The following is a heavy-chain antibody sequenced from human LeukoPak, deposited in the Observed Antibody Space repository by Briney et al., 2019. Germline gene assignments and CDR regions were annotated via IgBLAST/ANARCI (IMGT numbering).Heavy chain of an antibody. D-gene: IGHD3-10*01. V-gene: IGHV3-48*01. J-gene: IGHJ4*02. Sequence: PGGSLRLSCAASGFTFSSYSMNWVRQAPGKGLEWVSYISSSSSTIYYADSVKGRFTISRDNSKNTLYLQMNSLRAEDTAVYYCAKDRYYGSGSSYFDYWGQGTLVTVSS. CDR1: GFTFSSYS. CDR3: AKDRYYGSGSSYFDY. CDR2: ISSSSSTI.